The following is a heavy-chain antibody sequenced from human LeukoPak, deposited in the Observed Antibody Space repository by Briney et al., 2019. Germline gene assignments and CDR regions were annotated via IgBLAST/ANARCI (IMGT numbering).Heavy chain of an antibody. J-gene: IGHJ4*02. CDR2: MNPNSGNT. Sequence: ASVKVSCKASGYTFTSYDINWVRQATGRGLEWMGWMNPNSGNTGYAQKFQGRVTMTRNTSISTAYMELSSLRSEDTAVYYCARGKMHYYDSSGSDYWGQGTLVTVSS. CDR1: GYTFTSYD. V-gene: IGHV1-8*01. CDR3: ARGKMHYYDSSGSDY. D-gene: IGHD3-22*01.